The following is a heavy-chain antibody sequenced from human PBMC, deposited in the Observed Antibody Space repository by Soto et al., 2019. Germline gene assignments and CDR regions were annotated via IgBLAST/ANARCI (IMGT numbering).Heavy chain of an antibody. CDR2: INAGNGNT. Sequence: ASVKVSCKASGYTFTSYAIHWVRQAPGQRLEWMGWINAGNGNTKYSQKFQGRVTITRDTSASTAYMELSSLRSEDTAVYYCARVGSSGWYGYFDYWGQGTLVTVSS. CDR3: ARVGSSGWYGYFDY. V-gene: IGHV1-3*01. J-gene: IGHJ4*03. D-gene: IGHD6-19*01. CDR1: GYTFTSYA.